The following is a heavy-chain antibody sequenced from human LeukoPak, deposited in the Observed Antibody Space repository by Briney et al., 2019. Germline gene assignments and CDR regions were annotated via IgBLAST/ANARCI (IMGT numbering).Heavy chain of an antibody. CDR1: GDSLSTYY. J-gene: IGHJ5*02. CDR2: VVNSGSS. D-gene: IGHD6-19*01. Sequence: KTSETLSLTCTVSGDSLSTYYGSWIRQPPGKGLEWVGYVVNSGSSNYNPSLKSRVTISVDTSMNQFSLKLSSVTAADTAVYYCVRGYSSVYGRFDPWGQGILVTVSS. V-gene: IGHV4-59*01. CDR3: VRGYSSVYGRFDP.